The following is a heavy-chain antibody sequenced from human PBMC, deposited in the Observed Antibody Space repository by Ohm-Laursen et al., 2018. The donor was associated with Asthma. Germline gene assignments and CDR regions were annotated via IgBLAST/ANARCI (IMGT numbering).Heavy chain of an antibody. D-gene: IGHD3-10*01. CDR2: ISWRSGSI. CDR3: AKPKYGSGSYYPDAFDI. Sequence: LSLTCAASGFTFEEYAMHWVRQAPGKGLEWVSVISWRSGSIDYADSVKGRFTISRDNAKNSLYLQMNSLRAEDTALYYCAKPKYGSGSYYPDAFDIWGQGTMVTVSS. V-gene: IGHV3-9*01. CDR1: GFTFEEYA. J-gene: IGHJ3*02.